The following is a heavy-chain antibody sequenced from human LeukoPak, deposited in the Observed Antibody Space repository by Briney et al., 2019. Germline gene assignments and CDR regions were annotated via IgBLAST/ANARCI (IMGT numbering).Heavy chain of an antibody. Sequence: GASVKVSCKASGYTFTSYAMHWVRQAPGQRLEWMGWINAGNGNTKYSQEFQGRVTITRDTSASTAYMELSSLRSEDMAVYYCARAQIRDDSSGYYYVEGAFDIWGQGTMVTVSS. V-gene: IGHV1-3*03. D-gene: IGHD3-22*01. CDR2: INAGNGNT. J-gene: IGHJ3*02. CDR1: GYTFTSYA. CDR3: ARAQIRDDSSGYYYVEGAFDI.